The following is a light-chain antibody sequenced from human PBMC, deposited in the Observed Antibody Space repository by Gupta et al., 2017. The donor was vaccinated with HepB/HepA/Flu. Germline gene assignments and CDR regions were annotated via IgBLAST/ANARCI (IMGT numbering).Light chain of an antibody. CDR3: LLSYSDTRM. CDR2: DTN. J-gene: IGLJ3*02. V-gene: IGLV7-46*01. Sequence: QPVVTQEPSLTVSPGRTVTLTCGSSTGAVTSGHYPYWFQQKPGQAPRTLIYDTNNKHSWTPARFSGSLLGVKAALTLSGAQPEDEAEYYCLLSYSDTRMFSGGTKLTVL. CDR1: TGAVTSGHY.